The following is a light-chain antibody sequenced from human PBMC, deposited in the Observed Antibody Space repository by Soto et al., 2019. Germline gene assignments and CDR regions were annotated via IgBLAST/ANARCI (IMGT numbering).Light chain of an antibody. Sequence: QSVLTQPPSASGSPGQSVTISCTGTSSDVGAYNYVSWYQQLPGKAPKLVIYEVSKRPSGVPDRFSGSKSGNTASLTVSGLQAEDEADYYCSSYAGSNNVIFGGGTKLTVL. J-gene: IGLJ2*01. CDR2: EVS. CDR3: SSYAGSNNVI. CDR1: SSDVGAYNY. V-gene: IGLV2-8*01.